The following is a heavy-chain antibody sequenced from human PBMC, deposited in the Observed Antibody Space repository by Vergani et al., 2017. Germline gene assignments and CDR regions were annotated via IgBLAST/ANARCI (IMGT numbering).Heavy chain of an antibody. J-gene: IGHJ5*02. CDR1: GYSISSGYY. CDR2: IYHSGST. Sequence: QVQLQESGPGLVKPSETLSLTCAVSGYSISSGYYWGWIRQPPGKGLEWIGSIYHSGSTYYNPSLKSRVTISVDTSKNQFSLKLSSVTAADTAVYYCARLYIQLWLWAWFDPWGQGTLVTVSS. D-gene: IGHD5-18*01. V-gene: IGHV4-38-2*01. CDR3: ARLYIQLWLWAWFDP.